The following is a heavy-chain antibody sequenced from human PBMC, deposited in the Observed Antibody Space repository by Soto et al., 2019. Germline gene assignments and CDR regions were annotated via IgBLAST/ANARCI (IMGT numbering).Heavy chain of an antibody. CDR2: IDPSDSYT. CDR3: ARRSKRLIAARHYYYYYGMDV. CDR1: GYSFTSYW. J-gene: IGHJ6*02. V-gene: IGHV5-10-1*01. D-gene: IGHD6-6*01. Sequence: GESLKISCKGSGYSFTSYWISWVRQMPGKGLEWMGRIDPSDSYTNYSPSFQGHVTISADKSISTAYLQWSSLKASDTAMYYCARRSKRLIAARHYYYYYGMDVWGQGTTVT.